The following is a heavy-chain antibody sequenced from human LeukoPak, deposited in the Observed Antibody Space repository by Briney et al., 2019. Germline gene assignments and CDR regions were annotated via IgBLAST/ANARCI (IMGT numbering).Heavy chain of an antibody. CDR1: GFSFITYS. CDR3: ARDGTFRLDY. D-gene: IGHD1-26*01. J-gene: IGHJ4*02. CDR2: ISIGSDTM. Sequence: GGSLRLSCAASGFSFITYSMNWVRRAPGKGLEWISYISIGSDTMYYADSVKGRFTISRDNAKNTLYLQMNSLRAEDAALYYCARDGTFRLDYWGQGALVSVSS. V-gene: IGHV3-48*04.